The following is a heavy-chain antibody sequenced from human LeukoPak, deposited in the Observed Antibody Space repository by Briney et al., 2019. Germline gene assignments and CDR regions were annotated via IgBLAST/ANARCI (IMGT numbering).Heavy chain of an antibody. D-gene: IGHD3-16*01. V-gene: IGHV3-21*01. J-gene: IGHJ4*02. Sequence: GGSLRLSCAASGFTFSSYSMNWVRQAPGKGLEWVSSISSSSSYIYYADSVKGRFTISRDNAKNSLYLQMNSLRAEDTAVYYCASMGSSWITNWGQGTLVTVSP. CDR2: ISSSSSYI. CDR3: ASMGSSWITN. CDR1: GFTFSSYS.